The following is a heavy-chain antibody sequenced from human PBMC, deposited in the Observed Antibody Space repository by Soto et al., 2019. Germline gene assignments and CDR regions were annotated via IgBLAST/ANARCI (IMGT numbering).Heavy chain of an antibody. J-gene: IGHJ6*03. D-gene: IGHD6-13*01. Sequence: GGSLRLSCAASGFTFSSYSMNWVRQAPGKGLEWVSYISSSSSSTIYYADSVKGRFTISRDNAKNSLYLQMNSLRAEDTAVYYCARDLSSWVGYYYYYYMDVWGKGTTVTVSS. V-gene: IGHV3-48*01. CDR2: ISSSSSSTI. CDR3: ARDLSSWVGYYYYYYMDV. CDR1: GFTFSSYS.